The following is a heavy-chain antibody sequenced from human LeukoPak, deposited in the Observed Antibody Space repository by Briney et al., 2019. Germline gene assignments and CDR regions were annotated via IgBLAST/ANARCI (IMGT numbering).Heavy chain of an antibody. J-gene: IGHJ6*02. CDR3: ARDRGPSSYYGMDV. V-gene: IGHV3-21*01. Sequence: PGGSLRLSCAASGFTFSSYSMNWVRQAPGKGLEWVSSISSSSYIYYADSVKGRFTISRDNSKNTLYLQMNSLRAEDTAVYYCARDRGPSSYYGMDVWGQGTTVTVSS. D-gene: IGHD3-10*01. CDR1: GFTFSSYS. CDR2: ISSSSYI.